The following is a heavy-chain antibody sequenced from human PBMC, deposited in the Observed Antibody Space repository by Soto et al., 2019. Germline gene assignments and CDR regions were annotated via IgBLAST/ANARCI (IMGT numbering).Heavy chain of an antibody. CDR3: ARGWKRRYYYYDMDV. V-gene: IGHV3-33*01. Sequence: GGSLRLSCAASGFTFSSYGMHWVRQAPGKGLEWVAVIWYDGSNKYYADSVKGRFTISRDNSKNTLYLQMNSLRAEDTAVYYCARGWKRRYYYYDMDVWGQGTTVTVSS. CDR1: GFTFSSYG. D-gene: IGHD1-1*01. J-gene: IGHJ6*02. CDR2: IWYDGSNK.